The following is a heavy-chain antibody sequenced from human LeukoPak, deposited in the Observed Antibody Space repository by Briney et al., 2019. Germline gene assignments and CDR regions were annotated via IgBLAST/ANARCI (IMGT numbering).Heavy chain of an antibody. CDR3: ARGRSITLLRGVAMSDGFDI. CDR2: ISSSSSYI. J-gene: IGHJ3*02. V-gene: IGHV3-21*01. D-gene: IGHD3-10*01. CDR1: GFTFSSYS. Sequence: PGGSLRLSCAASGFTFSSYSMNWVRQAPGKGLEWVSSISSSSSYIYYGDSVKGRFTISRDNAKNLVFLQMNGLRAEDTAVYYCARGRSITLLRGVAMSDGFDIWGQGAMVAVSS.